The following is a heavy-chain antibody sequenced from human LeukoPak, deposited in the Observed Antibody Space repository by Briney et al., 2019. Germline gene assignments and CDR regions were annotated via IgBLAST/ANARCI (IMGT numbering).Heavy chain of an antibody. CDR3: AKDVLSYYYDSSGYVDY. D-gene: IGHD3-22*01. CDR1: GFTFSSYD. V-gene: IGHV3-13*01. Sequence: PGGSLRLSCAACGFTFSSYDMHWVRQATGKGLEWVSAIGTAGDTYYPGSVKGRFTISRDNSKNTLYLQMNSLRAEDTAVYYCAKDVLSYYYDSSGYVDYWGQGTLVTVSS. J-gene: IGHJ4*02. CDR2: IGTAGDT.